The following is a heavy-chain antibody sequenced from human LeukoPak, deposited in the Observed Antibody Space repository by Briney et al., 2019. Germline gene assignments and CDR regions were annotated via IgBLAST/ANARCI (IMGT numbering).Heavy chain of an antibody. Sequence: PGGSLRLSYAASGFTFSSYAMSWVRQAPGKGLEWVSAISGSGGSTYYADSVKGRFTISRDNSKNTLYLQMNSPRAEDTAVYYCAKTPYGGTVGYFDYWGQGTLVTVSS. V-gene: IGHV3-23*01. CDR3: AKTPYGGTVGYFDY. J-gene: IGHJ4*02. CDR2: ISGSGGST. CDR1: GFTFSSYA. D-gene: IGHD4/OR15-4a*01.